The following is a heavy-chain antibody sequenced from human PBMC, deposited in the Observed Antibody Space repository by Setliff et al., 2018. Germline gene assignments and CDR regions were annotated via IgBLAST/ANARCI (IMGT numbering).Heavy chain of an antibody. D-gene: IGHD1-26*01. CDR3: ARDRGGATTRDF. V-gene: IGHV3-7*03. Sequence: SLKISCAASGFTFSNFWMGWVRQAPGKGLEWVTNVNPDGSDEYYVDSVKGRFTISRDNAKNSLYLQMNTLRAEDTAVYYCARDRGGATTRDFWGQGTLVTVSS. CDR1: GFTFSNFW. CDR2: VNPDGSDE. J-gene: IGHJ4*02.